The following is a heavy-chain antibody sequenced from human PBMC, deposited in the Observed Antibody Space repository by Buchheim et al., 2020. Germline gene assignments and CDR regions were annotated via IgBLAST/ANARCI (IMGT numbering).Heavy chain of an antibody. V-gene: IGHV3-48*01. D-gene: IGHD2-15*01. CDR1: GFTFSSYS. CDR2: ISSSSSTI. J-gene: IGHJ6*02. CDR3: ARDHLVVVAATRYYGMDV. Sequence: EVQLVESGGGLVQPGGSLRLSCAASGFTFSSYSMNWVRQAPGKGLEWVSYISSSSSTIYYADSVKGRFTISRDNAKNSLYLQMNSLRAEDTAVYYCARDHLVVVAATRYYGMDVWGQGTT.